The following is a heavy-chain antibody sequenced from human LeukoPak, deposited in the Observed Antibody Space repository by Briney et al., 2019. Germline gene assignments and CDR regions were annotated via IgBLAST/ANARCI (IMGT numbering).Heavy chain of an antibody. Sequence: GPPVQVSCKASAGTFSSCAIMWGRQPPGEGRDGMGGSIPIFGAANYAQKFQGRVTITTDESTSTAYPELSSLRSADTAVYYCARVSPQRYCSSTSCPPDDYYYYMDVWGKGTTVTVSS. CDR1: AGTFSSCA. J-gene: IGHJ6*03. CDR3: ARVSPQRYCSSTSCPPDDYYYYMDV. D-gene: IGHD2-2*01. CDR2: SIPIFGAA. V-gene: IGHV1-69*05.